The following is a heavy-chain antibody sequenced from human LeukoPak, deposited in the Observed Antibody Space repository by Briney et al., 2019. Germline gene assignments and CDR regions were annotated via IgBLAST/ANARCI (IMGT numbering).Heavy chain of an antibody. D-gene: IGHD6-13*01. J-gene: IGHJ4*02. Sequence: GRSLRLSCAASGFTFTSYGMHWVRQAPGKGLEWVAVIWYDGSNKYYADSVKGRFTISRDNSKNTLYLQMNSLRAEDTAVYYCARHRVKGIAATGTSYYWGQGTLVTVSS. CDR1: GFTFTSYG. CDR3: ARHRVKGIAATGTSYY. V-gene: IGHV3-33*01. CDR2: IWYDGSNK.